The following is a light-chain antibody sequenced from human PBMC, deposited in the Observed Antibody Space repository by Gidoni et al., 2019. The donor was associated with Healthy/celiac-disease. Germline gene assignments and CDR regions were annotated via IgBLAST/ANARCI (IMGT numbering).Light chain of an antibody. V-gene: IGKV2-30*02. CDR3: MQGTHWPPGDT. CDR1: QRLVHSDGNTY. Sequence: AVMTLSPLSLPVTLGQPAAIPCRSRQRLVHSDGNTYLNWFKQRPGQSPRRLIYKVSNRDSGVPDRFGGSGSGTDFTLKISRVEAEDVGVYYCMQGTHWPPGDTFGQETKLEIK. J-gene: IGKJ2*01. CDR2: KVS.